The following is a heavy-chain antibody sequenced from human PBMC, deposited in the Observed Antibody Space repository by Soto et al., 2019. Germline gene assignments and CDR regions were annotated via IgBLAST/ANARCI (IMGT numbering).Heavy chain of an antibody. CDR2: ISGSGGST. D-gene: IGHD6-13*01. Sequence: GSLSLSCSSSGFTFSIYAMSLVLQAPGKGLEWVSAISGSGGSTYYADSVKGRFTISRDNSKNTLYLQMNSLRAEDTAVYYCAKDQGYSSSWLGYWGQGTLVTVSS. CDR3: AKDQGYSSSWLGY. CDR1: GFTFSIYA. V-gene: IGHV3-23*01. J-gene: IGHJ4*02.